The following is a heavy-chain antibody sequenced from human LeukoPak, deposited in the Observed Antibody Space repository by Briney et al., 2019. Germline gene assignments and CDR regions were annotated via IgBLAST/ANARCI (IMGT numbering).Heavy chain of an antibody. CDR3: ARALGISAAGHYYYYYSMDV. V-gene: IGHV4-4*07. Sequence: SETLSLTCTVSGGSISSYYWSWIRQPAGKGLEWIGRIYTSGSTNYNPSLKSRVTMSVDTSKNQFSLKLSSVTAADTAVYYCARALGISAAGHYYYYYSMDVWGQGTTVTVSS. CDR1: GGSISSYY. CDR2: IYTSGST. D-gene: IGHD6-13*01. J-gene: IGHJ6*02.